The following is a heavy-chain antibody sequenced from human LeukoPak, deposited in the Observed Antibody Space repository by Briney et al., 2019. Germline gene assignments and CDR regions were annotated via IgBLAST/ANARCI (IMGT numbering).Heavy chain of an antibody. CDR2: INHSGST. CDR1: GGSFSGYY. CDR3: AGYDAFDI. J-gene: IGHJ3*02. D-gene: IGHD6-13*01. V-gene: IGHV4-34*01. Sequence: SETLSLTCAVYGGSFSGYYWSWIRQPPGKGLEWIGEINHSGSTNYNPSLKSRVTISVDTSKNQFSLKLSSVTAADTAVYYCAGYDAFDIWGQETMVTVSS.